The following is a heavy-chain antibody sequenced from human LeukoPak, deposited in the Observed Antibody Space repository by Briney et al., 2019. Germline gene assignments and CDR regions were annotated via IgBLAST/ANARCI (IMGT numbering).Heavy chain of an antibody. Sequence: SETLSLPCAVYGGSFIGYYWSWIRQPPGKGLEWIGEINHSGSTNYNPSLKSRVTISVDTSKNQFSLKLSSVTAADTAVYYCASGEGEDIVVVPAARFDYWGQGTLVTVSS. V-gene: IGHV4-34*01. CDR1: GGSFIGYY. D-gene: IGHD2-2*01. CDR3: ASGEGEDIVVVPAARFDY. CDR2: INHSGST. J-gene: IGHJ4*02.